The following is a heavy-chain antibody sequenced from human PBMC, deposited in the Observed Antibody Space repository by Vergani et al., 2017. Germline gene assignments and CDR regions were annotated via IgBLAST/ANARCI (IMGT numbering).Heavy chain of an antibody. D-gene: IGHD4-17*01. CDR3: ARDLLDYGDYLYAFDI. V-gene: IGHV4-4*07. J-gene: IGHJ3*02. Sequence: QVQLQESGPGLVKPSETLSLTCTVSGGAISSYYWSWIRQPAGKGLEWIGRIYTSGSTNYNPSLKIRVTMSVDTSTNQFSLKLSSVTAADTAVYYCARDLLDYGDYLYAFDIWGQGTMVTVSS. CDR1: GGAISSYY. CDR2: IYTSGST.